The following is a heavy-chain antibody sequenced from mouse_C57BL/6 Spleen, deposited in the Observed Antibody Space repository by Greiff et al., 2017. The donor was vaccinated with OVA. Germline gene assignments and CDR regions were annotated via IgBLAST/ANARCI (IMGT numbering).Heavy chain of an antibody. CDR3: VRQGGVTPYAMDY. CDR2: IRSKSNNYAT. D-gene: IGHD2-5*01. Sequence: EVQLVESGGGLVQPKGSLKLSCAASGFSFNTYAMNWVRQAPGKGLEWVARIRSKSNNYATSYADSVKDRFTISRDDSESMLYLQMNNLKTEDTAMYDCVRQGGVTPYAMDYWGQGTSVTVSS. CDR1: GFSFNTYA. V-gene: IGHV10-1*01. J-gene: IGHJ4*01.